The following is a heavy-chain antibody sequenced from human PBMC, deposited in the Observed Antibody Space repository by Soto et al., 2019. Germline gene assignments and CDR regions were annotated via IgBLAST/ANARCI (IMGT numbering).Heavy chain of an antibody. CDR2: INHSGST. CDR3: ARSLGYSYGYGEYDY. J-gene: IGHJ4*02. V-gene: IGHV4-34*01. CDR1: GGSFSGYY. D-gene: IGHD5-18*01. Sequence: SETLSLTCAVYGGSFSGYYWSWIRQPPGKGLEWIGEINHSGSTNYNPSLKSRVTISVDTSKNQFSLKLSSVTAADTAVYYCARSLGYSYGYGEYDYWGQGTLVTVSS.